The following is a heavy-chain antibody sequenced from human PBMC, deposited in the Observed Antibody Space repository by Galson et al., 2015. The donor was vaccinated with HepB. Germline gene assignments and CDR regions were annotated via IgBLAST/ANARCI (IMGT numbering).Heavy chain of an antibody. CDR1: GGSFSGYY. CDR3: ARVALYSSGWYRDAFDI. Sequence: TLSLTCTVSGGSFSGYYWSWIRQPPGKGLEWIGEINHSGSTNYNPSLKSRVTISVDTSKNQFSLKLSSVTAADTAVYYCARVALYSSGWYRDAFDIWGQGTMVTVSS. J-gene: IGHJ3*02. V-gene: IGHV4-34*01. D-gene: IGHD6-19*01. CDR2: INHSGST.